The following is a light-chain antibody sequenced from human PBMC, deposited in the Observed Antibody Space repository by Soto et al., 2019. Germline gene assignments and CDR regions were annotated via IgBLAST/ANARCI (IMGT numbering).Light chain of an antibody. Sequence: EIVMTQSPATLSVSPGERATLSCRASQSVSTNLAWYQQKPGQGPRLLIFGASTRAIGIPARFSGSGSGTDFTLTIGSLQSEDFAVYYCQHYNELPGTFGGGTKADIK. V-gene: IGKV3-15*01. J-gene: IGKJ4*01. CDR1: QSVSTN. CDR2: GAS. CDR3: QHYNELPGT.